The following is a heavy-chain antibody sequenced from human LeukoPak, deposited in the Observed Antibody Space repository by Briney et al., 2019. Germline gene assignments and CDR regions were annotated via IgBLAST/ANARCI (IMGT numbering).Heavy chain of an antibody. CDR2: INQGGET. CDR1: GVTVSSNY. Sequence: PGGSLRLSCAASGVTVSSNYMSWVRQAPGKGLEWVANINQGGETDYVDSVKGRFTIARDDSKNLLYLQMNSLRPEDTAMYFCARDKGGMVPFDHWGQGTLVTVSS. J-gene: IGHJ4*02. CDR3: ARDKGGMVPFDH. D-gene: IGHD3-10*01. V-gene: IGHV3-7*01.